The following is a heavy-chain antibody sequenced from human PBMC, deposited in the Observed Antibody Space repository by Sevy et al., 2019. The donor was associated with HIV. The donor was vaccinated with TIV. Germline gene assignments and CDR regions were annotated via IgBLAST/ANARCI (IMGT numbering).Heavy chain of an antibody. CDR3: ATFDCGGDCYAFDI. V-gene: IGHV1-24*01. Sequence: ASVKVSCKVSGYTLTELSMHWVRQAPGKGLEWMGGFDPEDGETIYPQKFQGRVTMTEDTSTDTAYMELSSLRSEDTAVYYCATFDCGGDCYAFDIWGQGTMVTVSS. D-gene: IGHD2-21*02. J-gene: IGHJ3*02. CDR2: FDPEDGET. CDR1: GYTLTELS.